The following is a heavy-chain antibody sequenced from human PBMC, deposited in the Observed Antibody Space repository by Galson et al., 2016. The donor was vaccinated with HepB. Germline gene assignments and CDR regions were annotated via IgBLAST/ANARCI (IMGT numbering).Heavy chain of an antibody. CDR3: ARRHEYCPPVGCSVDY. CDR1: GFTFSGYG. CDR2: DSMDGRRN. Sequence: SLRLSCAATGFTFSGYGMHCVRQAPGKGLEWVAADSMDGRRNFYADSVKGRFTISRYNSNNMLFLQMSSLTEDDTAVYDCARRHEYCPPVGCSVDYWGQGALVSVSS. V-gene: IGHV3-30*03. J-gene: IGHJ4*02. D-gene: IGHD2/OR15-2a*01.